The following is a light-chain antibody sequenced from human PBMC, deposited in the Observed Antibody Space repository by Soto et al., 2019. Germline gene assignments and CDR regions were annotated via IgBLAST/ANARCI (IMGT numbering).Light chain of an antibody. J-gene: IGKJ1*01. Sequence: DIQITQSPSTLSVSVGDSVRITCRWSQAISSCLAWYQQKPGKAPKLLIYKASTLKSGVPSRFSGSGSGTEFTLTISSLQTDDFATYYCQHYNSYSEAFGQGTKVDIK. CDR2: KAS. CDR1: QAISSC. CDR3: QHYNSYSEA. V-gene: IGKV1-5*03.